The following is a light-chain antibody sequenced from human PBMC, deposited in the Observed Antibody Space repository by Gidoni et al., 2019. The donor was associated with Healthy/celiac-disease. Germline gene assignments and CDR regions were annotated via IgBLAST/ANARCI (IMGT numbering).Light chain of an antibody. J-gene: IGKJ2*01. CDR2: DAA. V-gene: IGKV3-11*01. CDR1: QSVSSY. Sequence: EIVLTQSPATLSLSPGERATLSCRASQSVSSYLAWYQQNPGQAPRLPIYDAANSATGSPAGWSGSGSGTDDTLTISSREPEDFAVYYCQQRSNRPPKYTFGQGTKLEIK. CDR3: QQRSNRPPKYT.